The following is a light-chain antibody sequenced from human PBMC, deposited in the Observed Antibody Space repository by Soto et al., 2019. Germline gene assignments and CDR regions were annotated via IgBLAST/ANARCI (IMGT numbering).Light chain of an antibody. CDR1: RSNIGRNF. Sequence: QSVLTQSPSASGTPGQRFTISCSGSRSNIGRNFAYWYQHVPGTAPRLLIQRNNERPSGVPDRFSGSKSGTSVSLAISGLRSDDEATYYCAAWDDTLDAQVFGGGTKLTVL. CDR3: AAWDDTLDAQV. CDR2: RNN. V-gene: IGLV1-47*01. J-gene: IGLJ3*02.